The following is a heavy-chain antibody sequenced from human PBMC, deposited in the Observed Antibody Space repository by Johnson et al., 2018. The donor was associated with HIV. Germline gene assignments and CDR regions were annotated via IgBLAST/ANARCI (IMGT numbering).Heavy chain of an antibody. CDR2: IYSGGNK. CDR3: TTDVPGGPYYNAFDI. Sequence: VQLVESGGGLVQPGGSLRLSCAASGFTVSSNYMSWVRQAPGKGLEWVSVIYSGGNKYYADSVKGRFTISRDNSKNTLYLQMNSLKTEDTALYYCTTDVPGGPYYNAFDIWGQGTMVTVSS. V-gene: IGHV3-66*01. CDR1: GFTVSSNY. D-gene: IGHD1-26*01. J-gene: IGHJ3*02.